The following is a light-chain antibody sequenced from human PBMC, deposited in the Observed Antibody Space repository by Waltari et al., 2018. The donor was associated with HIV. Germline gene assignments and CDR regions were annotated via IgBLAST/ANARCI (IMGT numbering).Light chain of an antibody. CDR2: EVS. CDR1: SPNIGRNN. Sequence: QSVLTQPPSASGTPGQRVTISCSGGSPNIGRNNVYWYQHFPGTAPKLMIYEVSKRPSRVPYRFSGSKSGNTASLTVSGLQAEDEADYYCLSYTGSNNFVVFCGGTKLTVL. J-gene: IGLJ2*01. V-gene: IGLV1-44*01. CDR3: LSYTGSNNFVV.